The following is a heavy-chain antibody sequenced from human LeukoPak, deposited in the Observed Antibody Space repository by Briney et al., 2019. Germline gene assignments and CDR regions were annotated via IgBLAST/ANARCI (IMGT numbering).Heavy chain of an antibody. CDR3: AKPLYYDILTGPLDY. Sequence: GGSLRLSFAASGFSFSTYAMSWVRQAPGKGLEWVSGISGSGDRTHYADSVKGRFTISRDNSKNTLFLQMNSLRAEDLAVYYCAKPLYYDILTGPLDYWGQGTLVTVSS. J-gene: IGHJ4*02. V-gene: IGHV3-23*01. CDR2: ISGSGDRT. D-gene: IGHD3-9*01. CDR1: GFSFSTYA.